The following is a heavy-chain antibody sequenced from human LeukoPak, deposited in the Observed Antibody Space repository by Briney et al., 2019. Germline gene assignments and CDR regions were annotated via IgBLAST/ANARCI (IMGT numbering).Heavy chain of an antibody. Sequence: ASVKVSCKASGGTFSRYALSWVRQAPAQGLEWMGGIIPMFGIANYAQKFQGRVTITADESTSTAYMELSSLRSEDTAVYYCARDRPYTGGWRGFDYWGQGTLVTVSS. V-gene: IGHV1-69*01. CDR1: GGTFSRYA. CDR3: ARDRPYTGGWRGFDY. J-gene: IGHJ4*02. D-gene: IGHD6-19*01. CDR2: IIPMFGIA.